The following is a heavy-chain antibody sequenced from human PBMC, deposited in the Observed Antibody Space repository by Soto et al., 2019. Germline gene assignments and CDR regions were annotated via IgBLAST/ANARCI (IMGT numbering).Heavy chain of an antibody. CDR2: IYPGDSRT. CDR1: GYSFTTYW. V-gene: IGHV5-51*01. D-gene: IGHD3-22*01. Sequence: GESLKISCKGSGYSFTTYWIAWVRQMPGKGLEWMGIIYPGDSRTNYSPSFHGHVTMSVDRSTSTAYLQWGSLKASDTAMYYCVRVPIGHSDDSGYSDSWGQGTQVTVSS. J-gene: IGHJ5*01. CDR3: VRVPIGHSDDSGYSDS.